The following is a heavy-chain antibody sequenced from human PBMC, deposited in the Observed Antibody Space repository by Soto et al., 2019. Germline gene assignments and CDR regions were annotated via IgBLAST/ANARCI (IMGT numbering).Heavy chain of an antibody. CDR3: ATSIQGMRAFDI. Sequence: ASVKVSCKASGYTFTGYGISWVRQAPGQGLEWMGWISACNGNTNYAQKLQGRVTMTTDTSTSTAYMELRSLRSAGTAVYYCATSIQGMRAFDIWGQGTMVTVSS. CDR1: GYTFTGYG. V-gene: IGHV1-18*04. D-gene: IGHD2-21*01. J-gene: IGHJ3*02. CDR2: ISACNGNT.